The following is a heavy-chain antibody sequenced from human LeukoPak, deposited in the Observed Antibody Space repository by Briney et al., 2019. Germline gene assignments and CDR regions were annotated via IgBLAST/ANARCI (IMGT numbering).Heavy chain of an antibody. CDR3: ARVGNGSALLPGY. V-gene: IGHV1-2*02. Sequence: GASVKVSCKASGYTFTGYYMHWVRQAPGQGLEWMAWINPYSGGTNYALNFQGRVTVTRDTSISTAYMQLSRLRSDDTAVYYCARVGNGSALLPGYWGQGTLVTVSS. D-gene: IGHD3-10*01. CDR2: INPYSGGT. J-gene: IGHJ4*02. CDR1: GYTFTGYY.